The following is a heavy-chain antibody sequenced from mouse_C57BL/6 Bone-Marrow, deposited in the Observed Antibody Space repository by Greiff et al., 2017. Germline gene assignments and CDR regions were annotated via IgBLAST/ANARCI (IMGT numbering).Heavy chain of an antibody. CDR2: FYPGSGSI. D-gene: IGHD2-1*01. J-gene: IGHJ3*01. CDR1: GYTFTEYT. Sequence: VQLQQSGAELVKPGASVKLSCKASGYTFTEYTIHWVKQRSGQGLEWIGWFYPGSGSIKYNEKFKDKATLTADKSSSTVYMELSRLTSEDSAVYFCARHEAGIYYGNYQAWFAYWGQGTLVTVSA. V-gene: IGHV1-62-2*01. CDR3: ARHEAGIYYGNYQAWFAY.